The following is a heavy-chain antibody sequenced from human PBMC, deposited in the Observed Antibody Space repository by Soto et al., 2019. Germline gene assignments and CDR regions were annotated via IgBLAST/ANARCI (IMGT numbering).Heavy chain of an antibody. Sequence: ETLSLTCTVSGGSINSYYWSWIRQPAGKGLEWIGRIYTSGSTNYNPSLKSRVTMSVDTSKNRFSLKLSSVTAADTAAYYCARGIYSKVGATIWFDPWGQGTLVTVSS. V-gene: IGHV4-4*07. J-gene: IGHJ5*02. CDR3: ARGIYSKVGATIWFDP. D-gene: IGHD1-26*01. CDR1: GGSINSYY. CDR2: IYTSGST.